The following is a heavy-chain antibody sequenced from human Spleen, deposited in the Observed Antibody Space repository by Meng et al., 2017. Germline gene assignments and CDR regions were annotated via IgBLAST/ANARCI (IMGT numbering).Heavy chain of an antibody. J-gene: IGHJ4*02. CDR2: IDPRGGST. Sequence: VQLLPLEDDRKKPWSSCIITCTASRYTFISYSMHLWRQAPVLWLELIEIIDPRGGSTSYEQKFQGTVTMTRDTSSSSVYMCLSRLRSVDTAIYYCARGSSMVIGFQYWGQGTLVTVSS. D-gene: IGHD3-22*01. CDR1: RYTFISYS. V-gene: IGHV1-46*01. CDR3: ARGSSMVIGFQY.